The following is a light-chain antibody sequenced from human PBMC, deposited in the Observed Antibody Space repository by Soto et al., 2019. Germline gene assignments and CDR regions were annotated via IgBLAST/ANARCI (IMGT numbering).Light chain of an antibody. CDR3: QQYGRSPRT. J-gene: IGKJ1*01. V-gene: IGKV3-20*01. CDR1: QSVSSTY. CDR2: SAS. Sequence: EIVLTQSPGTLSLSPGERATLSCRASQSVSSTYLAWYQQKPGQAPRLLIYSASSWATGIPDRFRGSGSATDFTLTISRLEPEDFAVYYCQQYGRSPRTFGQGTKVEIK.